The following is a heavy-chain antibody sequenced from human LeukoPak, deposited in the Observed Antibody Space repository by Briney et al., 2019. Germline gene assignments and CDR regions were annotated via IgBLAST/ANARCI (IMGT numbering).Heavy chain of an antibody. D-gene: IGHD6-13*01. J-gene: IGHJ4*02. CDR3: ARNRAAAGPYYFDY. CDR2: ISSSSGYI. CDR1: GFTFSSYS. V-gene: IGHV3-21*01. Sequence: GGSLRLSCAASGFTFSSYSMNWVRQAPGKGLEWVSSISSSSGYIYYADSVKGRFTISRDNAKNSLYLQMNSLRAEDTAVYYCARNRAAAGPYYFDYWGQGTLVTVSS.